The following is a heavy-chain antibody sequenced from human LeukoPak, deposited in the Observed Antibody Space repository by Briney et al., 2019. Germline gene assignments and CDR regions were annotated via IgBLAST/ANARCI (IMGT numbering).Heavy chain of an antibody. V-gene: IGHV4-59*12. D-gene: IGHD2-2*01. Sequence: SETLSLTCTVSGGSISSYYWSWIRQPPGKGLGWIGYIYYSGSTNYNPSLKSRVTISVDTSKNQFSLKLSSVTAADTAVYYCARGIRDIVVVPAANPFDYWGQGTLVTVSS. CDR2: IYYSGST. J-gene: IGHJ4*02. CDR3: ARGIRDIVVVPAANPFDY. CDR1: GGSISSYY.